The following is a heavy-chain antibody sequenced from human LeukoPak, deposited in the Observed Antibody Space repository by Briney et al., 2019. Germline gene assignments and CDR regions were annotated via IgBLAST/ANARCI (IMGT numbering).Heavy chain of an antibody. V-gene: IGHV3-7*03. CDR3: ARLGPASSGWPESFDY. D-gene: IGHD6-19*01. CDR2: IKRDGSEK. Sequence: GGSLRLSCAASGFTFSDYYMSWFRQAPGKGLEWVANIKRDGSEKYYVDSVKGRFTISRDNAKNSLDLQMNSLRVEDTAVYYCARLGPASSGWPESFDYWGQGTLVTVSS. CDR1: GFTFSDYY. J-gene: IGHJ4*02.